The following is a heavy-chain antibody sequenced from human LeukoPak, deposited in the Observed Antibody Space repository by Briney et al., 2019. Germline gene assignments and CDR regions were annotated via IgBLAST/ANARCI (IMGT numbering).Heavy chain of an antibody. CDR2: LRYDGSNT. CDR3: ARGYGSRSYYGMDV. V-gene: IGHV3-30*02. Sequence: GGSLRLSCVASGFTLSNYGMHWVRQAPGKGLEWEALLRYDGSNTLYADSVKGRLTISRDNSKNMLYLQMNSLRAEDTAVYYCARGYGSRSYYGMDVWGQGTTVTVSS. J-gene: IGHJ6*02. CDR1: GFTLSNYG. D-gene: IGHD3-10*01.